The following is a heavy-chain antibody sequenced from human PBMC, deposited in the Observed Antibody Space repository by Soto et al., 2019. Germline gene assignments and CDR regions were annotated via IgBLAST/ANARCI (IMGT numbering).Heavy chain of an antibody. CDR1: GGSMNSGGYY. CDR3: ARTGGSSSGYYYYAMDV. V-gene: IGHV4-31*03. CDR2: IYYNGDT. Sequence: SETLSLTCSVSGGSMNSGGYYWSWIRQHPGKGLEWIGYIYYNGDTYYNPSLKSRVTISVDTSKNQFSLNLTSVTAADTAVYYCARTGGSSSGYYYYAMDVWGQGTTVTVYS. D-gene: IGHD6-6*01. J-gene: IGHJ6*02.